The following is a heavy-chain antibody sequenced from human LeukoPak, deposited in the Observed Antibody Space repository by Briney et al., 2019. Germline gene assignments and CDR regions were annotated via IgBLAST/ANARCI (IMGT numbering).Heavy chain of an antibody. J-gene: IGHJ2*01. CDR2: ISGSGGST. D-gene: IGHD6-25*01. Sequence: GVLRLSCAASGFTFSGYAMSWVRQAPGKGLEWVSAISGSGGSTYYADSVKGRFTISRDNSKNTLYLQMNSLRAEDTAVYYCAKDQAYSSGYFDLWGRGTLVTVSS. CDR3: AKDQAYSSGYFDL. V-gene: IGHV3-23*01. CDR1: GFTFSGYA.